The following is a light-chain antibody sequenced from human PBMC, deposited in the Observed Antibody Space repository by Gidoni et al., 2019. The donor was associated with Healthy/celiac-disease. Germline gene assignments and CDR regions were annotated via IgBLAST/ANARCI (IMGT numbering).Light chain of an antibody. Sequence: DIQMTQSPSSLSASVGDSVPITCRASQSISSYLNWYQQKPGQAPKLLIYAASSLQSGVPARFSGSGSGTDFTLTISSLQPEDFATYYCQQSDSTPRSFGQGTKLEIK. CDR2: AAS. J-gene: IGKJ2*04. V-gene: IGKV1-39*01. CDR1: QSISSY. CDR3: QQSDSTPRS.